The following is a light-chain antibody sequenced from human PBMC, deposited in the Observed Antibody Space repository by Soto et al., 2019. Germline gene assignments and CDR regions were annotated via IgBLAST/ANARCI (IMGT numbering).Light chain of an antibody. CDR2: AAS. CDR3: QQSYSNPWT. V-gene: IGKV1-39*01. Sequence: DIQMTQSPSSLSASVGDRVTITCRASQSISSYLNWYQKKPGKAPKLLIYAASSLQSGVPSRFSGSGSVTDFTLTISSLPPEDFATYYCQQSYSNPWTFGQGTKVEIK. J-gene: IGKJ1*01. CDR1: QSISSY.